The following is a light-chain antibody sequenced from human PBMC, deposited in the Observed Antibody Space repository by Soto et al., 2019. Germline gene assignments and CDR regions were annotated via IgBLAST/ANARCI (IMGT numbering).Light chain of an antibody. V-gene: IGKV1-39*01. CDR3: QQSYNALMYT. Sequence: DIQMTQSPSSLSASVGDRVTIACRASQSINSHLNWYQHKPGKAPKLLIFGASTLQSGVPSRFRGSGSGTDLTLTISSLQPEDFATYYCQQSYNALMYTFGQGTKVEIK. CDR2: GAS. J-gene: IGKJ2*01. CDR1: QSINSH.